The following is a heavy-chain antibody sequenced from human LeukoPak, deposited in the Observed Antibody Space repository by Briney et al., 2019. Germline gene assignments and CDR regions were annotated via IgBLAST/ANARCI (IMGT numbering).Heavy chain of an antibody. CDR3: ATLSRGYSYGHYGMDV. D-gene: IGHD5-18*01. V-gene: IGHV1-24*01. Sequence: GASVKVSCKVSGYTLTELSMHWVRQAPGKGLEWMGGFDPEDGETIYAQKFQGRVTMTEDTSTDTAYMELSSLRSEDTAVYYCATLSRGYSYGHYGMDVWGQGTTVTVSS. CDR1: GYTLTELS. CDR2: FDPEDGET. J-gene: IGHJ6*02.